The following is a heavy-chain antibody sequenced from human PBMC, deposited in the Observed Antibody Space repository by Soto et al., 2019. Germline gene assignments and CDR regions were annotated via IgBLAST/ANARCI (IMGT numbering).Heavy chain of an antibody. CDR3: ARWIRGTVDY. D-gene: IGHD3-10*01. CDR2: IKEDGSDK. CDR1: AFTFSNYY. J-gene: IGHJ4*02. V-gene: IGHV3-7*01. Sequence: EVQLVASGGALVQPGGSLRLSCAASAFTFSNYYMGWVRQAPGKGLEWLANIKEDGSDKYYVDSVKGRFTIFRDNAESSLYRQMTGLRAEDTAVYYCARWIRGTVDYWGQGTMVTVSS.